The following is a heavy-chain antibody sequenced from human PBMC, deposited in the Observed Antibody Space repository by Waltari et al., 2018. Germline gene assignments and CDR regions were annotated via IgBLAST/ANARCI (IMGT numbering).Heavy chain of an antibody. CDR2: IIPIFGTA. J-gene: IGHJ3*02. D-gene: IGHD3-10*01. CDR3: ARDLGAMKVTSALEI. Sequence: QVQLVQSGAEVKRPGSSVTVSCRASGGIFTNYAISGVRQAPGQGLEWMGGIIPIFGTANSAQKFQGRLTITSDESTSTAYMELSSLRPEDTAVYFCARDLGAMKVTSALEIWGQGTRVTVSS. CDR1: GGIFTNYA. V-gene: IGHV1-69*05.